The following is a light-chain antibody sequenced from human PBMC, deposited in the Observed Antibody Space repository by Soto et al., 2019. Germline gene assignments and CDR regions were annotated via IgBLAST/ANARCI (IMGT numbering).Light chain of an antibody. CDR2: GVS. CDR3: QQYNYWPPIT. Sequence: EIVMTQSPATLSVSPGERAPLSCRASQSVSYNLAWYQQKPGQAPRLLLYGVSTRATGIPARFSGSGSGTEFTLTVSSLQSEDFAIYYCQQYNYWPPITFGQGTRLEI. V-gene: IGKV3-15*01. J-gene: IGKJ5*01. CDR1: QSVSYN.